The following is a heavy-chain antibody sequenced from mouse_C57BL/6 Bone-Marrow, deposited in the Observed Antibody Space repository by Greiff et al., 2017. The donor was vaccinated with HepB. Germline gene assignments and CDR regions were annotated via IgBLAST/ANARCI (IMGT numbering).Heavy chain of an antibody. J-gene: IGHJ1*03. CDR3: ARVRVYYGSYYWYFDV. CDR2: INYDGSST. CDR1: GFTFSDYY. V-gene: IGHV5-16*01. D-gene: IGHD1-1*01. Sequence: EVQLVESEGGLVQPGSSMKLSCTASGFTFSDYYMAWVRQVPEKGLEWVANINYDGSSTYYLDSLKSRFIISRDNAKNILYLQMSSLKSEDTATYYCARVRVYYGSYYWYFDVWGTGTTVTVSS.